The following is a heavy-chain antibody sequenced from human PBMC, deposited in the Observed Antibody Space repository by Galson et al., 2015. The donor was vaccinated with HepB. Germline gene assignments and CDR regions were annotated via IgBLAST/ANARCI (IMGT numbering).Heavy chain of an antibody. D-gene: IGHD3/OR15-3a*01. CDR2: LRSAGSTT. Sequence: SLRPACAASGFTLSTFGTHSVRGAPGKGLWWVAVLRSAGSTTFYGDSVKGRFTVSRDNSKNTLSLQMNSLRAEDTALYYCSRDSGRTGAFDIWGQGTMVTVSS. CDR3: SRDSGRTGAFDI. J-gene: IGHJ3*02. CDR1: GFTLSTFG. V-gene: IGHV3-33*01.